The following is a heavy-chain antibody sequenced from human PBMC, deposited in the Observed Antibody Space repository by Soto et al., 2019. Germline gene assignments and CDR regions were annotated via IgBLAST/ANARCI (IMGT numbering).Heavy chain of an antibody. J-gene: IGHJ4*02. Sequence: PGESLKISCKGSGYNFAGYWIAWVRQMPGKGLELMGIIYPSDSDTRYRPSFQGQVTISGDKSISSAYLQWSSLRASDTAMYYCARGGVSTRTFDYWGQGTPVTVSS. V-gene: IGHV5-51*01. CDR1: GYNFAGYW. CDR3: ARGGVSTRTFDY. CDR2: IYPSDSDT. D-gene: IGHD3-3*01.